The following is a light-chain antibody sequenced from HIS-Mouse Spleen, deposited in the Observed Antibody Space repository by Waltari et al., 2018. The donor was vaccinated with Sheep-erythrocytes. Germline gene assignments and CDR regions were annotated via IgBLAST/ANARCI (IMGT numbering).Light chain of an antibody. J-gene: IGKJ2*01. V-gene: IGKV3-11*01. CDR2: DAS. CDR1: QSVSSY. Sequence: SQSVSSYLAWYQQKPGQAPRLLIYDASNRATCIPARFSGSGSGTDFTLTISSLEPEDFAVYYCQQRSNWYTFGQGTKLEIK. CDR3: QQRSNWYT.